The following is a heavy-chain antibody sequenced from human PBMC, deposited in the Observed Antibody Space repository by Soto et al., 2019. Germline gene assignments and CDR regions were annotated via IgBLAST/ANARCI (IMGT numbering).Heavy chain of an antibody. CDR1: GYTFTNYG. CDR3: ARGVGSGSYYNQYNWFDP. Sequence: QVQLVQSGGEVKKPGASVKVSCKASGYTFTNYGISWVRQAPGQGLEWMGWINVYNGNTKYAQKVQGRVTMPTDTATSTAYMELMSLSSDDTAVYCCARGVGSGSYYNQYNWFDPWGQGTLVTVSS. D-gene: IGHD3-10*01. V-gene: IGHV1-18*01. CDR2: INVYNGNT. J-gene: IGHJ5*02.